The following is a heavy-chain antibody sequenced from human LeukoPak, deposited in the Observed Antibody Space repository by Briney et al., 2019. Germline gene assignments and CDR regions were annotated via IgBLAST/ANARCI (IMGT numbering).Heavy chain of an antibody. J-gene: IGHJ4*02. CDR3: ARGRDYDILTGYSVTTHFDY. CDR2: INHSGST. CDR1: GGSFSCYY. V-gene: IGHV4-34*01. D-gene: IGHD3-9*01. Sequence: SETLSLTCAVYGGSFSCYYWSWIRQPPGKGLEWIGEINHSGSTNYNPSIKSRVTISVDTSKNQFSLKLSSVTAADTAVYYCARGRDYDILTGYSVTTHFDYWGQGNLVTVSS.